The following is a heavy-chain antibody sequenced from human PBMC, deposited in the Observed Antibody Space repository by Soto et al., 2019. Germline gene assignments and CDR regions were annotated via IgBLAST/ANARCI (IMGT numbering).Heavy chain of an antibody. J-gene: IGHJ5*02. Sequence: ASVKVSCKASGYTFTSYGISWVRQAPGQGLEWMGWISAYNGNTNYAQKLQGRVTMTTDTSTSTAYMELRSLRSDDTAVYYCARLYSSGWFNRFGFVPWGQGTLVTVAS. V-gene: IGHV1-18*01. CDR3: ARLYSSGWFNRFGFVP. D-gene: IGHD6-19*01. CDR2: ISAYNGNT. CDR1: GYTFTSYG.